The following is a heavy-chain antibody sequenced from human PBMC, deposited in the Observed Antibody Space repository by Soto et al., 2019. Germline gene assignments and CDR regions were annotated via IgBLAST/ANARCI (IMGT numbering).Heavy chain of an antibody. Sequence: QVQLMQFGAEVKKPGSSVKVSCKASGGTISTNVISWVRQAPGQGLEWMGEIMPIFAAPNNARKFQGRLTITADTSTTTVYMELSSLTSEDTAVYFCATGARYCSGGSCYPDDWGQGTLVIVSS. CDR2: IMPIFAAP. CDR1: GGTISTNV. J-gene: IGHJ4*02. V-gene: IGHV1-69*06. CDR3: ATGARYCSGGSCYPDD. D-gene: IGHD2-15*01.